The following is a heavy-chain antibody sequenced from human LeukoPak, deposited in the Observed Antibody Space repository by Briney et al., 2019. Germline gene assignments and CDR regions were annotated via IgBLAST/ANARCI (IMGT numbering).Heavy chain of an antibody. CDR1: GGSFSGYY. CDR2: INHSGST. V-gene: IGHV4-34*01. J-gene: IGHJ5*02. D-gene: IGHD3-10*01. CDR3: ARYYYGSGPGSWFDP. Sequence: SETLSLTCAVYGGSFSGYYWSWIRQPPGKGLEWIGEINHSGSTYYNPSLKSRVTISLNTSKNQFSLKLSSVTAADTAVYYCARYYYGSGPGSWFDPWGQGTLVTVSS.